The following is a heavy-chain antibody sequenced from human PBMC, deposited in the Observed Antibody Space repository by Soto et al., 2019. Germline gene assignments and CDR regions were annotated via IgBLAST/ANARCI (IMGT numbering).Heavy chain of an antibody. V-gene: IGHV3-74*01. CDR3: VRDSSSGTPGIYYGMDV. D-gene: IGHD1-26*01. J-gene: IGHJ6*02. CDR1: GFTFSSYW. CDR2: INTDGSAT. Sequence: EVQLVESGGGLVQPGGSLRLSCAASGFTFSSYWMHWVRHASGKGLVWVSRINTDGSATTNADSVKGRFTISRDNAKNTQYLQRNSLSGEDTAVYYCVRDSSSGTPGIYYGMDVWGQGTTVTVSS.